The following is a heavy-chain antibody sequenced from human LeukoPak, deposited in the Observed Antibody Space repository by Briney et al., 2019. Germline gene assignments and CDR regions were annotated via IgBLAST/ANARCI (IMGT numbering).Heavy chain of an antibody. J-gene: IGHJ4*02. CDR1: GFTFSTYA. D-gene: IGHD6-19*01. Sequence: PGGSLRLSCAASGFTFSTYAMSWVRQAPGKGLEWVSAISGSGSNTYYAYSVKGRFTISKDSSKNTLYLQMNRLRAEGTALYYCAKDRIAVAGTDRFEYFHDWGQGTLVTVSS. CDR3: AKDRIAVAGTDRFEYFHD. CDR2: ISGSGSNT. V-gene: IGHV3-23*01.